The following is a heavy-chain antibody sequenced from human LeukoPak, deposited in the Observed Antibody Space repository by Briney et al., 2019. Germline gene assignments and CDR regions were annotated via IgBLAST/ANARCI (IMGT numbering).Heavy chain of an antibody. CDR1: GFTFSTYW. CDR2: IKQDGSEK. J-gene: IGHJ4*02. Sequence: GGSLRLSCAASGFTFSTYWMSWVRQAPGKGLEWVANIKQDGSEKNHVDSVKGRFTISRDNAKNSLYLQMNSLRAEDTAVYYCAKGGSTVIDYWGQGTLVTVSS. CDR3: AKGGSTVIDY. D-gene: IGHD2-2*01. V-gene: IGHV3-7*04.